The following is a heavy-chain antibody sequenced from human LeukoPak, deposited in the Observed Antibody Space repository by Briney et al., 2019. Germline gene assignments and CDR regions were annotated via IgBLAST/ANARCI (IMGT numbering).Heavy chain of an antibody. V-gene: IGHV4-38-2*02. Sequence: PSETLSLTCKVSGYSISSNYYWAWIRQPPGKGLEWIGNIFHSGGTYYNPSLKNRVTISVDTSNNHFSLKLRSVTAADTALYYCARASYHGFWSDSLNRDFFNYWGQGTLVTVSS. CDR2: IFHSGGT. D-gene: IGHD3-3*01. CDR3: ARASYHGFWSDSLNRDFFNY. J-gene: IGHJ4*02. CDR1: GYSISSNYY.